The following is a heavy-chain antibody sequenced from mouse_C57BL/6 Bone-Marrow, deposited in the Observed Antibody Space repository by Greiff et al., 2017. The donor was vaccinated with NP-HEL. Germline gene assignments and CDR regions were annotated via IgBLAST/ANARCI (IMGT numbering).Heavy chain of an antibody. Sequence: VQLQQSGPELVKPEASVKISCKASGYAFSSSWMNWVKQRPGKGLEWIGRIYPGDGDTNYNGKFKGKATLTADKSSSTAYMQLSSLTSEDSAVYFCSYDYDKAMDYWGQGTSVTVSS. D-gene: IGHD2-4*01. CDR2: IYPGDGDT. CDR3: SYDYDKAMDY. CDR1: GYAFSSSW. J-gene: IGHJ4*01. V-gene: IGHV1-82*01.